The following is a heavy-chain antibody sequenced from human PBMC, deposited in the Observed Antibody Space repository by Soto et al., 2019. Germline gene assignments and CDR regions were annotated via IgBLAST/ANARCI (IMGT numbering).Heavy chain of an antibody. J-gene: IGHJ3*02. CDR1: GFTFDDNA. V-gene: IGHV3-9*01. Sequence: GGSLRLSCAVSGFTFDDNAMHWVRQAPEKGLGWVSGINWKSDIGYADSVKGRFTISRDNAKKSLFLQMSSLRAEDTAVYYCARAYSDAFDIWGQGTMVTVSS. D-gene: IGHD2-15*01. CDR3: ARAYSDAFDI. CDR2: INWKSDI.